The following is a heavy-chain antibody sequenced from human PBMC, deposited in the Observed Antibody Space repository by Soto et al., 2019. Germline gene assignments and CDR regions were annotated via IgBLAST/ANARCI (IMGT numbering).Heavy chain of an antibody. Sequence: ASVKVSCKASGYTFTSYHINWVLQATGEGLEWMGWMNPNSGNTGYAQKFQGRVTMTRNTSISTAYMELSSLRSEDTAVYYCARATPGSGPFWSGYYSMYYYYGMDVWGQGTTVTVSS. V-gene: IGHV1-8*01. CDR2: MNPNSGNT. D-gene: IGHD3-3*01. CDR1: GYTFTSYH. CDR3: ARATPGSGPFWSGYYSMYYYYGMDV. J-gene: IGHJ6*02.